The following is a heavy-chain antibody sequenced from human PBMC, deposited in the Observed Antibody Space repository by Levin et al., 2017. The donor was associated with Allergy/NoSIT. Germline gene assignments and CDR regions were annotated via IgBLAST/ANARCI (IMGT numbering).Heavy chain of an antibody. CDR1: GFTFSSYA. V-gene: IGHV3-30-3*01. D-gene: IGHD4-11*01. CDR2: ISYDGSNK. J-gene: IGHJ6*02. CDR3: ARVKAASKSRYYYGMDV. Sequence: PGGSLRLSCAASGFTFSSYAMHWVRQAPGKGLEWVAVISYDGSNKYYADSVKGRFTISRDNSKNTLYLQMNSLRAEDTAVYYCARVKAASKSRYYYGMDVWGQGTTVTVSS.